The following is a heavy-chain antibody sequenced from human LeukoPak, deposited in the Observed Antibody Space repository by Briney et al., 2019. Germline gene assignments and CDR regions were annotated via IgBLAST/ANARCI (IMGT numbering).Heavy chain of an antibody. V-gene: IGHV3-48*02. D-gene: IGHD3-22*01. J-gene: IGHJ4*02. CDR3: ARDSYGNSGYYYVSDY. Sequence: PGGSLRLSCAVSGFTFSSYSLSWVRQAPRKGLEWASYISSSSTTIYYADSVKGRFTISRDNAKNSLYLQMNSLRDEDTAVYYCARDSYGNSGYYYVSDYWGQGTLVTVSS. CDR2: ISSSSTTI. CDR1: GFTFSSYS.